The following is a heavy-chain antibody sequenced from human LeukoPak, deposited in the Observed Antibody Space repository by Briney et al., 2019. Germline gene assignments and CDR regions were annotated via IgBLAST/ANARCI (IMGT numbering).Heavy chain of an antibody. Sequence: GGSLRLSCAASGFTFSSYWMSWVRQAPGRGLEWVAVISYDGSNKYYADSVKGRFTISRDNSKNTLYLQMNSLRAEDTAVYYCAKDGDYVWGSYRYYYFDYWGQGTLVTVSS. J-gene: IGHJ4*02. CDR1: GFTFSSYW. CDR2: ISYDGSNK. D-gene: IGHD3-16*02. CDR3: AKDGDYVWGSYRYYYFDY. V-gene: IGHV3-30*18.